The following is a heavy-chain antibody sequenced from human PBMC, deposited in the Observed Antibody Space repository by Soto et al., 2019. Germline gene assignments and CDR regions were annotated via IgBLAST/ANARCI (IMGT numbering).Heavy chain of an antibody. Sequence: SETLSLTCRVSGGSIISSSDYWGWIRQPPGKGLEWIGSIFYFGGTYYNPSLKSRVTISVDTSKNKFSLKLTSVTAADTAGDYCARPLSAGRAHYYYYGMQVWGQGTKVTVS. V-gene: IGHV4-39*01. CDR1: GGSIISSSDY. CDR3: ARPLSAGRAHYYYYGMQV. J-gene: IGHJ6*02. CDR2: IFYFGGT. D-gene: IGHD6-13*01.